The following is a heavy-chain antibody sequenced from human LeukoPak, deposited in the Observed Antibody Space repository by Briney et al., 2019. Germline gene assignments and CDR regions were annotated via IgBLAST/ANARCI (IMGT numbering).Heavy chain of an antibody. CDR3: ARDKPSPY. Sequence: SETLSLTCTVSGYSKSSGYYWGWIRQPPGKGLEWIGSIYYGGSTSYNPSLKSRVTISVDTSKNQFSLKLSSVTAADTAVYYCARDKPSPYWGQGTLVTVSS. CDR2: IYYGGST. CDR1: GYSKSSGYY. J-gene: IGHJ4*02. V-gene: IGHV4-38-2*02.